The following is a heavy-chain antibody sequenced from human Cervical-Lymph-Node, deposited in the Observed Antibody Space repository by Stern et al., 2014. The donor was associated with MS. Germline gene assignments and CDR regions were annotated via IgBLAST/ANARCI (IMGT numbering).Heavy chain of an antibody. CDR3: ARGRELLSLDY. CDR2: MNPYSGNA. J-gene: IGHJ4*02. Sequence: QVQLVQSGAEVKKPGASVKVSCKASGYTFTSYDINWVRQGTGQGLEWMGWMNPYSGNAVYAQKFQGRVTMTRDTPTSTAYLELTSLRSEDTAVFYCARGRELLSLDYWGQGTLVTVSS. D-gene: IGHD1-26*01. V-gene: IGHV1-8*01. CDR1: GYTFTSYD.